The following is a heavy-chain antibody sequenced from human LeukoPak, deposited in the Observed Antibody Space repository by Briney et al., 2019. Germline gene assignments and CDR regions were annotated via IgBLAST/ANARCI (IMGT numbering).Heavy chain of an antibody. CDR2: INPNSGGT. V-gene: IGHV1-2*02. Sequence: ASVKVSCKASGYTFTGYYMHWVRQAPGQGLEWMGWINPNSGGTNYAQKFQGRVTMTRDTSISTAYMELSRLRSDDTAVYYCARGIGYCSSTSCYNWFDPWGQGTLVTVSS. D-gene: IGHD2-2*01. CDR1: GYTFTGYY. CDR3: ARGIGYCSSTSCYNWFDP. J-gene: IGHJ5*02.